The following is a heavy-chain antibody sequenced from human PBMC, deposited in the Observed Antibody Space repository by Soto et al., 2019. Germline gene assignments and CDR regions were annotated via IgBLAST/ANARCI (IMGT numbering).Heavy chain of an antibody. CDR1: GYTFTSYA. V-gene: IGHV1-3*01. CDR2: INAGNGNT. CDR3: AILFLVRGVPYYFVY. J-gene: IGHJ4*02. Sequence: ASVKVSCKASGYTFTSYAMHWVRQAPGQRLEWMGWINAGNGNTKYSQKFQGRVTITRDTSASTAYMELSSLRSEDTAVYYCAILFLVRGVPYYFVYSGQRTLVSVFS. D-gene: IGHD3-10*01.